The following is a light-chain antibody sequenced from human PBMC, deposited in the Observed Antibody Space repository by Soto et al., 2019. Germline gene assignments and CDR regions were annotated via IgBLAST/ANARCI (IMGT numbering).Light chain of an antibody. J-gene: IGKJ1*01. CDR2: AAS. CDR3: HQYGTSPWT. V-gene: IGKV3-20*01. CDR1: QSVSSTY. Sequence: EIVLTQSPGTLSLSPGDRATLSCRASQSVSSTYLAWFQQKPGQAPRLLIYAASSRATALPDRFSGSGSGTDFTLTINRLEPEDFAIYYCHQYGTSPWTFGQGTKVDIK.